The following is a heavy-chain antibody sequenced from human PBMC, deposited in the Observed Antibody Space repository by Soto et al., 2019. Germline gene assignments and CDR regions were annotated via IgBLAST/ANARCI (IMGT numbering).Heavy chain of an antibody. CDR3: ARGNTIFGVVINPYYYYGMDV. J-gene: IGHJ6*02. CDR2: IYYSGST. CDR1: GGSISSSSYY. D-gene: IGHD3-3*01. Sequence: QLQLQESGPGLVKPSETLSLTCTVSGGSISSSSYYWGWIRQPPGKGLEWIGSIYYSGSTYYNPSLKSRVTISVDTSKNQFSLKLSSVTAADTAVYYCARGNTIFGVVINPYYYYGMDVWGQGTTVTVSS. V-gene: IGHV4-39*01.